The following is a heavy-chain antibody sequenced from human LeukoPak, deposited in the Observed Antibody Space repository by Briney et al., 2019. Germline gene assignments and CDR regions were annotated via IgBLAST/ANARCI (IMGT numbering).Heavy chain of an antibody. CDR1: GFTFTNYP. Sequence: PGGSLRLSCAASGFTFTNYPMIWVPQAPGRELTWVSGISGSGGSTYYADSVKGRFTISRDNPRSTLYLQMSSLRAEDTAVYYCARKLSGYAPFDCWGQGTLVTVSS. D-gene: IGHD5-12*01. J-gene: IGHJ4*02. CDR3: ARKLSGYAPFDC. CDR2: ISGSGGST. V-gene: IGHV3-23*01.